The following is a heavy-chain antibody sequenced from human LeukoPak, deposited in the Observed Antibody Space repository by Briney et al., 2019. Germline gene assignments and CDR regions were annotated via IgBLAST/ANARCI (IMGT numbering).Heavy chain of an antibody. J-gene: IGHJ6*03. CDR2: IIPIFGTA. CDR3: GSCSSSSYYYMDV. CDR1: GGTFSSYA. V-gene: IGHV1-69*05. D-gene: IGHD6-6*01. Sequence: ASVKVSCKASGGTFSSYAISWVRQAPGQGLEWMGGIIPIFGTANYAQKFQGRVTITTDESTSTAYMGLSSLRSEDTAVYYCGSCSSSSYYYMDVWGKGTTVTVSS.